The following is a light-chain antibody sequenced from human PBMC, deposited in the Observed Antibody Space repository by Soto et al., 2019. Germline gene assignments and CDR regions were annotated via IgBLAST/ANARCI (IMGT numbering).Light chain of an antibody. J-gene: IGLJ2*01. CDR3: GTWDSSLSAVV. V-gene: IGLV1-51*02. Sequence: QSVLTQPPSVSAAPGQTVTIFCSGSRSNIGNNYVSWYQQLPGTAPKLLIYENIKRPSGIPDRFSGSKSGTSATLGITGLQTGDEADYYCGTWDSSLSAVVFGGGTKLTV. CDR2: ENI. CDR1: RSNIGNNY.